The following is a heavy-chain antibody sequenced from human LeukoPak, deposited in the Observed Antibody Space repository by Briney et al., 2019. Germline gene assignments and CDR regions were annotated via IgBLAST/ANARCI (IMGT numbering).Heavy chain of an antibody. CDR2: IYHSGST. D-gene: IGHD6-19*01. Sequence: SGTLFLTCAVSGDSISSNNWWTWVRQPPGKGLEWIGEIYHSGSTTYTPSLKSRVTISVDKSKNQFSLKLTSVTAADTAIYYCARAIPVAGAFDYWGQGALVTVSS. V-gene: IGHV4-4*02. CDR3: ARAIPVAGAFDY. J-gene: IGHJ4*02. CDR1: GDSISSNNW.